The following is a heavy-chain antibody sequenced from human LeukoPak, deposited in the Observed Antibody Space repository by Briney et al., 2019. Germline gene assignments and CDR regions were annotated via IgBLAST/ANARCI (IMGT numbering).Heavy chain of an antibody. CDR3: ARGQWELLGGYYFDY. CDR2: MNPNSGNT. Sequence: EASVKVSCKASGYTFTSYDINWVRQAPGQGLEWMGWMNPNSGNTGYAQKFQGRVTMTRNTSISTAYMELSSLRSEDTAVYYCARGQWELLGGYYFDYWGQGTLVTVSS. V-gene: IGHV1-8*01. CDR1: GYTFTSYD. D-gene: IGHD1-26*01. J-gene: IGHJ4*02.